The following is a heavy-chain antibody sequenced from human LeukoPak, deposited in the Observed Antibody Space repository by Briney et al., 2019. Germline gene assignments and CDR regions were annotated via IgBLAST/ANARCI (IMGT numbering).Heavy chain of an antibody. J-gene: IGHJ4*02. V-gene: IGHV4-34*01. Sequence: SETLSLTCAVYGGSFSGYYWSWIRQSPGKGLEWIAEINHSGSTNYNPPLKSRVAISVDTSKSQFSLNLSSVTAADTAVYYCARGVVSSPYYFDDWGQGTLVTVSS. D-gene: IGHD3-22*01. CDR3: ARGVVSSPYYFDD. CDR2: INHSGST. CDR1: GGSFSGYY.